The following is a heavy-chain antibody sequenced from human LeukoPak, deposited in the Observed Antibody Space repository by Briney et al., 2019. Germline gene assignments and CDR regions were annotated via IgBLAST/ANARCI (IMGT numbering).Heavy chain of an antibody. CDR1: GGSISSISSY. Sequence: SETLSLTCTVSGGSISSISSYWGWLRQPPGKGLQWIGHIYYSGTDFYNPSLKSRVTISVDTSKNQFSLKLTSVTAADTALYYCARLNGNFQNFYDYWGQGTLVTVSS. J-gene: IGHJ4*02. V-gene: IGHV4-39*07. CDR3: ARLNGNFQNFYDY. CDR2: IYYSGTD. D-gene: IGHD1-7*01.